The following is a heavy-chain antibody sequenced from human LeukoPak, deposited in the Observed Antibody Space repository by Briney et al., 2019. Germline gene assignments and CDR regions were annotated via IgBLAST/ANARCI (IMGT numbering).Heavy chain of an antibody. Sequence: SETLSLTCTVSGGSISSYYWSWIRQPPGKGLEWIGYIYYSGSTNYSPSLKSRVTISVDTSKNQFSLKLSSVTAADTAVYYCARDGYSSGLDYWGQGTLVTVSS. D-gene: IGHD6-19*01. CDR2: IYYSGST. J-gene: IGHJ4*02. CDR1: GGSISSYY. CDR3: ARDGYSSGLDY. V-gene: IGHV4-59*01.